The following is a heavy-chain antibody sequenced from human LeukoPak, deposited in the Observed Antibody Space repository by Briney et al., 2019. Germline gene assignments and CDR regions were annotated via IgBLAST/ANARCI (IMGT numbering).Heavy chain of an antibody. CDR2: IYYSGST. V-gene: IGHV4-39*07. D-gene: IGHD5-18*01. J-gene: IGHJ4*02. CDR3: ARGRGYSYGYPHDY. CDR1: GGSISSSSYY. Sequence: SETLSLTCTVSGGSISSSSYYWGWIRQPPGKGLEWIGSIYYSGSTYYNPSLKSRVTISVDTSKNQFSLKLSSVTAADTAVYYCARGRGYSYGYPHDYWGQGTLVTVSS.